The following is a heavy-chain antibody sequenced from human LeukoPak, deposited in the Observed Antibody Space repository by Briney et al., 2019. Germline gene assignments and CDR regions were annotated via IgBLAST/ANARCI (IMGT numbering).Heavy chain of an antibody. Sequence: PGGSLRLSCAASGFTFSGYGMSWVRQAPGKGLEWLSAISGNSDRTYYADSVRGRFTISRDNSKNTLYLQMNSLRAEDTAVYYCAKGSGWEVSYYYYYMDVWGKGTTVTISS. J-gene: IGHJ6*03. CDR2: ISGNSDRT. V-gene: IGHV3-23*01. D-gene: IGHD1-26*01. CDR3: AKGSGWEVSYYYYYMDV. CDR1: GFTFSGYG.